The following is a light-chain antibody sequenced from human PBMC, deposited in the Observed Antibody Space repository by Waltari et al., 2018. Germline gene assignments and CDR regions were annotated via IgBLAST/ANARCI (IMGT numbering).Light chain of an antibody. V-gene: IGKV3-15*01. J-gene: IGKJ2*01. CDR1: QSISTN. CDR3: QQYNNWHT. CDR2: DVS. Sequence: EIVMTQSPATLSVSPGERATLACRASQSISTNLAWYQQKPGQAPRLLIYDVSTRATAIPVRFSGSGSGTEFTLTISSMQSEDFAVYYCQQYNNWHTFGQGTKLEIK.